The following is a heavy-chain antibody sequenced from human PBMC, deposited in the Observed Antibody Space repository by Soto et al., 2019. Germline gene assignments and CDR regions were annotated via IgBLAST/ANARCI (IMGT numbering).Heavy chain of an antibody. CDR2: IYYCGST. J-gene: IGHJ5*02. CDR1: GGSISSGGYY. Sequence: SETLSLTCTVSGGSISSGGYYWSWIRQHPGKGLEWIGYIYYCGSTYYNPSLKSRVTISVDTSKNQFSLKLSSVTAADTAVYYCATYDSSDYYSGSPIGWFDPWGQGTLVTVSS. D-gene: IGHD3-22*01. CDR3: ATYDSSDYYSGSPIGWFDP. V-gene: IGHV4-31*03.